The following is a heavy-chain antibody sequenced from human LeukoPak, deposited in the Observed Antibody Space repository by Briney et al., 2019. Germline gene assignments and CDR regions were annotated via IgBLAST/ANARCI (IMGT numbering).Heavy chain of an antibody. CDR3: AREEHRLAEAGTSAFDL. V-gene: IGHV3-74*01. CDR2: INRDGGLT. D-gene: IGHD6-13*01. Sequence: EGSVRLSCVASGFTFSENWMHWVRQAPGKGLAWVSHINRDGGLTNYADSVKGRFTISRDNARNTVYLQMSSLRVEDTAIYFCAREEHRLAEAGTSAFDLGGQGTLVTVSP. J-gene: IGHJ3*01. CDR1: GFTFSENW.